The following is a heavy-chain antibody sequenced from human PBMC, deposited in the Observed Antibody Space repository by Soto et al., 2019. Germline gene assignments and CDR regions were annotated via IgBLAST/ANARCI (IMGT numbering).Heavy chain of an antibody. J-gene: IGHJ4*02. CDR1: GFTLSSYA. V-gene: IGHV3-30-3*01. Sequence: QVQLVECGGGVVQPGRSLRLTCAASGFTLSSYAMHWVRQAPGKGLEWVAVISYDGSNKYYADSVKGRFTISRDNSKNTLYLQMNSLRAEDTAVYYCARSLEFDYWGQGTLVTVSS. CDR3: ARSLEFDY. CDR2: ISYDGSNK.